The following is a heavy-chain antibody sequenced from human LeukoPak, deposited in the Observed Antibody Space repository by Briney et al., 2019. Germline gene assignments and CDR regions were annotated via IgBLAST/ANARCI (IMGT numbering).Heavy chain of an antibody. D-gene: IGHD6-19*01. V-gene: IGHV3-13*04. Sequence: PGGSLRLSCAASGFTFSSYDMRWVRQATGKGLEWVSRIGTAGDTYYPGSVKGRFTISRENPKSSVYLQMTSLRAGDTAVYYCARAGGSGWYAFDIWGQGTMVTVSS. CDR3: ARAGGSGWYAFDI. J-gene: IGHJ3*02. CDR2: IGTAGDT. CDR1: GFTFSSYD.